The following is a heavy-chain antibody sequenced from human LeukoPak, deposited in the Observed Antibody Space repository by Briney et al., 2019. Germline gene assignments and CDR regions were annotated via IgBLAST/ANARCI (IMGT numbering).Heavy chain of an antibody. CDR3: AKDRGYYDSSGD. D-gene: IGHD3-22*01. Sequence: GGSLRLSCAASGFTFSTYGMSWVRQTPGKGLEWVSGISGSGSTTYYADSVKGRFTISRDNSENTLFLQMNSLRAEDTAVYYCAKDRGYYDSSGDWGQGTLVTVSS. CDR2: ISGSGSTT. V-gene: IGHV3-23*01. CDR1: GFTFSTYG. J-gene: IGHJ4*02.